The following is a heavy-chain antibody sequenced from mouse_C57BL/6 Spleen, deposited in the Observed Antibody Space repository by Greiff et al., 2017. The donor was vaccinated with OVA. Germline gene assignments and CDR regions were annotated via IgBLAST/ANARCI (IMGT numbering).Heavy chain of an antibody. CDR1: GFTFSDYG. V-gene: IGHV5-17*01. Sequence: EVQLQESGGGLVKPGGSLKLSCAASGFTFSDYGMHWVRQAPEKGLEWVAYISSGSSTIYYADTVKGRFTISRDNAKNTLFLQMTSLRSEDTAMYYCARERYYGSIVDYWGQGTTLTVSS. CDR2: ISSGSSTI. CDR3: ARERYYGSIVDY. J-gene: IGHJ2*01. D-gene: IGHD1-1*01.